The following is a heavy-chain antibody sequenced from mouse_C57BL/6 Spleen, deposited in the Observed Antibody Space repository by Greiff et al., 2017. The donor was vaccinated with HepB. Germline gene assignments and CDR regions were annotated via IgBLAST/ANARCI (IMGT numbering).Heavy chain of an antibody. Sequence: VKLMESGPGILQSSQTLSLTCSFSGFSLSTSGMGVSWIRQPSGKGLEWLAHIYWDDDKRYNPSLKSRLTISKDTSRNQVFLKITSVDTADTATYYCARSRQLRLPYYAMDYWGQGTSVTVSS. CDR2: IYWDDDK. V-gene: IGHV8-12*01. CDR3: ARSRQLRLPYYAMDY. J-gene: IGHJ4*01. CDR1: GFSLSTSGMG. D-gene: IGHD3-2*02.